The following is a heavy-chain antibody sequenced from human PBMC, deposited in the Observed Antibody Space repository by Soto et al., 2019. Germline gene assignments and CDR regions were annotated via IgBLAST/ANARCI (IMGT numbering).Heavy chain of an antibody. V-gene: IGHV1-18*01. J-gene: IGHJ4*02. D-gene: IGHD3-10*01. CDR3: ARDRLTMAGTKCFDY. Sequence: QVQLVQSGGEVKKPGASVTVSCKASGYTFTAYGVSWIRQVPGQGHEWLGWMNTYNGKTDYAQKFQGRVTMTTVPSASTAYLDLRSLNSDDTAVYYCARDRLTMAGTKCFDYWGQGTLVTVSS. CDR2: MNTYNGKT. CDR1: GYTFTAYG.